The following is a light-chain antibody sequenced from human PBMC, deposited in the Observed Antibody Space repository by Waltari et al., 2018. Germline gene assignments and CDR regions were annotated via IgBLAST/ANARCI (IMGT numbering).Light chain of an antibody. CDR2: NIS. Sequence: DIVMTQTPLSSTVTLGQPASLSCRSRQSILHENGHTYLSWLPQRPGQPRRLLNYNISTRFTGVPDRFSGSGAGTDFTLKISRVEPEDVGIYYCMQATQFPRTFGQGTKVDIK. V-gene: IGKV2-24*01. CDR3: MQATQFPRT. CDR1: QSILHENGHTY. J-gene: IGKJ1*01.